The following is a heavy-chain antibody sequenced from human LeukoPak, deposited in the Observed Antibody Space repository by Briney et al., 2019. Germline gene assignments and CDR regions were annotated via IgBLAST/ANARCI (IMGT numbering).Heavy chain of an antibody. Sequence: ASETLSLTCTVSGDAISGNYWTWIRQPRGKGLAWIGEINHSGSTNYNPSLKSRVTISVDTSKNQFSLKLSSVPAADPAVYYCARDLNWNDAYWGQGTLVTVSS. D-gene: IGHD1-1*01. V-gene: IGHV4-34*01. CDR3: ARDLNWNDAY. CDR1: GDAISGNY. CDR2: INHSGST. J-gene: IGHJ4*02.